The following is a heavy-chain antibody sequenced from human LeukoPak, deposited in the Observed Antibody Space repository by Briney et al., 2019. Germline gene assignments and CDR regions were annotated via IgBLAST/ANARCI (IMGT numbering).Heavy chain of an antibody. CDR3: AKGIAARYHYFDY. D-gene: IGHD6-6*01. Sequence: QPGGSLRLSCAASGFTFDDYAMHWVRHAPGKGLEWVSGISWNSGSIGYADSVKGRFTISGDNSKNTLYLQMNSLRAEDTAVYYCAKGIAARYHYFDYWGQGTLVTVSS. CDR2: ISWNSGSI. V-gene: IGHV3-9*01. CDR1: GFTFDDYA. J-gene: IGHJ4*02.